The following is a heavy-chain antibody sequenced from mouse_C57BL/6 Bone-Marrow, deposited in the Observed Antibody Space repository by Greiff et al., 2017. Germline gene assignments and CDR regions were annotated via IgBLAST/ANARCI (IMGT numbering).Heavy chain of an antibody. J-gene: IGHJ4*01. Sequence: QVQLQQPGAELVMPGASVKLSCKASGYTFTSYWMHWVKQRPGQGLEWIGEIDPSDSYTNYNQKVKGKSTLTVDKSSSTAYMQLSSLTSEDSAVYYCARCYYDAMDDWGQGTSVTVSS. D-gene: IGHD2-12*01. V-gene: IGHV1-69*01. CDR3: ARCYYDAMDD. CDR1: GYTFTSYW. CDR2: IDPSDSYT.